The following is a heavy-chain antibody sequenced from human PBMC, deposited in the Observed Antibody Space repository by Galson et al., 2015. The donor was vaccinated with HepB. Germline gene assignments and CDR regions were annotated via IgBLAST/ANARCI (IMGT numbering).Heavy chain of an antibody. CDR3: AKDTTVTTFRDLSIYFDL. V-gene: IGHV3-23*01. CDR1: GFTFSSYA. D-gene: IGHD4-17*01. Sequence: SLRLSCAASGFTFSSYAMSWVRQAPGKGLEWVSAISGSGGSTYYADSVKGRFTISRDNSKNTLYLQMNSLRAEDTAVYYCAKDTTVTTFRDLSIYFDLWGRGTLVTVSS. CDR2: ISGSGGST. J-gene: IGHJ2*01.